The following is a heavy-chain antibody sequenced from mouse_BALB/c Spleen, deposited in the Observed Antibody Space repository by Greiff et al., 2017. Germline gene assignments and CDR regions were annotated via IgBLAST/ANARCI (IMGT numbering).Heavy chain of an antibody. CDR2: IYPSDSFT. J-gene: IGHJ4*01. V-gene: IGHV1-69*02. CDR3: TRKKYGNYVHAMDY. Sequence: QVQLKQPGAELVRPGASVKLSCKASGYTFTSYWINWVKQRPGQGLEWIGNIYPSDSFTNYNQKFKDKATLTVDKSSSTAYMQLSSPTSEDSAVYYCTRKKYGNYVHAMDYWGQGTSVTVSS. D-gene: IGHD2-10*02. CDR1: GYTFTSYW.